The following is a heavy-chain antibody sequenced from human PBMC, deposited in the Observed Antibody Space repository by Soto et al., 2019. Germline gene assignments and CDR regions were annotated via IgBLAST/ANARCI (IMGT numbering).Heavy chain of an antibody. CDR3: ARLSGWSGYYRYLFDY. J-gene: IGHJ4*02. CDR2: IYYSGST. CDR1: GGSISSSSYY. V-gene: IGHV4-39*01. D-gene: IGHD3-3*01. Sequence: PSETLSLTCTVSGGSISSSSYYWGWIRQPPGKGLEWIGSIYYSGSTYYNPSLKSRVTISVDTSKNQFSLKLSSVTAADTAVYYCARLSGWSGYYRYLFDYWGQGTLVTVSS.